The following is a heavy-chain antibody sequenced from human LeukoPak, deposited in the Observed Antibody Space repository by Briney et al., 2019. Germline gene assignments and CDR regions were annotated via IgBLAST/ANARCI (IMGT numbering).Heavy chain of an antibody. D-gene: IGHD6-19*01. V-gene: IGHV4-39*01. J-gene: IGHJ4*02. CDR3: ARQGVAGGGNYFDY. CDR1: GGSISSSSYY. CDR2: IYYSGST. Sequence: SETLSLTCTVSGGSISSSSYYWGWIRQPPGKGLEWIGSIYYSGSTYYNPSLKSRVTIPVDTSKNQFSLKLSSVTAADTAVYYCARQGVAGGGNYFDYWGQGTLVTVSS.